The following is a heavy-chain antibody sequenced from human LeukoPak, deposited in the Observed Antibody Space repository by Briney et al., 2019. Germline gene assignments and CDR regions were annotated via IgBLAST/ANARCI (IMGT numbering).Heavy chain of an antibody. CDR1: GFTFSSHS. CDR2: IPRSGRNR. CDR3: AREMSTIQRLDY. Sequence: GGSLRLSCAASGFTFSSHSMNWVRQAPGKGLEWVSYIPRSGRNRFYADSVRGRFTISRDNAKNSLYLQMNSLRGDDTAVYYCAREMSTIQRLDYWGLGTLV. J-gene: IGHJ4*02. D-gene: IGHD5-24*01. V-gene: IGHV3-21*01.